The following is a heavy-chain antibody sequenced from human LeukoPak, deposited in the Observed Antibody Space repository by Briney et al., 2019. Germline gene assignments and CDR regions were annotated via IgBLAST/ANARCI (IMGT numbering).Heavy chain of an antibody. CDR3: ARTSIAARRANALDI. D-gene: IGHD6-6*01. Sequence: SETLSLTCAVSGGSISSGGYSWSWIRQPPGKGLEWIGYIYHSGSTYYSPSLKSRVTISVDRSKNQFSLKLSSVTTADTAVYYCARTSIAARRANALDIWGQGTMVTVSS. V-gene: IGHV4-30-2*01. J-gene: IGHJ3*02. CDR2: IYHSGST. CDR1: GGSISSGGYS.